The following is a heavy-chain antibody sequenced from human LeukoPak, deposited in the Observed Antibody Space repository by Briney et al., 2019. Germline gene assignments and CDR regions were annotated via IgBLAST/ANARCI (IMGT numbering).Heavy chain of an antibody. J-gene: IGHJ4*02. CDR2: ISSSSSTI. V-gene: IGHV3-48*01. D-gene: IGHD5-12*01. CDR3: ARWGGYDFDY. CDR1: GFTFSSYS. Sequence: PGGSLRLSCAASGFTFSSYSVNWVRQAPGKGLEWVSYISSSSSTIHYADSVKGRFTISRDNAKNSLYLQMNSLRAEDTAVYYCARWGGYDFDYWGQGTLVTVSS.